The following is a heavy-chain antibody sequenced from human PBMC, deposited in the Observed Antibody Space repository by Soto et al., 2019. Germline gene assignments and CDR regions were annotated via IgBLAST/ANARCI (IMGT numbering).Heavy chain of an antibody. V-gene: IGHV3-53*04. Sequence: GGSLRLSCAASGFTFSSYSMNWVRQAPGKGLEWVSVIYSGGSTYYADSVKGRFTISRHNSKNTLYLQMNSLRAEDTSVYYCARATKSYYYCMDVWGQGTTVTVSS. CDR1: GFTFSSYS. J-gene: IGHJ6*02. CDR3: ARATKSYYYCMDV. CDR2: IYSGGST. D-gene: IGHD1-1*01.